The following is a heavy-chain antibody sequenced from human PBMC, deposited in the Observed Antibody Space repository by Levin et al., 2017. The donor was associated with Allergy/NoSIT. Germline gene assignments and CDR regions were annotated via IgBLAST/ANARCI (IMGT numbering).Heavy chain of an antibody. Sequence: VASVKVSCKASGYSFTTYYIHWVRQAPGQGLEWMGIINPSGGSTSYAQKLQGRVTMTRDTSTSTVYMELSSLRSEDTAVYYCARAPIAVAGYIDSWGQGTLVTVSS. CDR2: INPSGGST. CDR3: ARAPIAVAGYIDS. CDR1: GYSFTTYY. D-gene: IGHD6-19*01. V-gene: IGHV1-46*04. J-gene: IGHJ4*02.